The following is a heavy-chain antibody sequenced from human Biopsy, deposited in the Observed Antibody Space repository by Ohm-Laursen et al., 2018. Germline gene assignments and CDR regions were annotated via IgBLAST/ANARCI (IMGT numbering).Heavy chain of an antibody. V-gene: IGHV4-4*07. CDR3: ARDRDRRGWFDP. J-gene: IGHJ5*01. Sequence: TLSLTCTVSGGSFSSYSWSWIRQPAGKGLEWIGQIYHSGITNYNPSLKSRVTMSVDTSKNKFSLRVSSVTAADTAVYYCARDRDRRGWFDPWGQGTLVTVSS. D-gene: IGHD1-14*01. CDR1: GGSFSSYS. CDR2: IYHSGIT.